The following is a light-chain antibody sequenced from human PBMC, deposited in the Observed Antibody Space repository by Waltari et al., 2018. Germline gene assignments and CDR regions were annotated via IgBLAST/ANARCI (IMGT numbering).Light chain of an antibody. CDR3: QAWDSSTVV. Sequence: SYELTQPPSVSVSPGQTASITCSGDKLGDKYAWWYQQKPGQSPVLVIDQDSKRPSGIPERFSGSNSGNTATLTISGTQAMDEADYYCQAWDSSTVVFGGGTKLTVL. CDR2: QDS. V-gene: IGLV3-1*01. CDR1: KLGDKY. J-gene: IGLJ2*01.